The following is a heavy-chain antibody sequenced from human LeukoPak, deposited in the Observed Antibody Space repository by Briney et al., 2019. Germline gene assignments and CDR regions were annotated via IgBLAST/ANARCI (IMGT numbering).Heavy chain of an antibody. CDR3: ARYRNLYYDSSGYYPPDY. CDR2: IYPGDSDT. J-gene: IGHJ4*02. V-gene: IGHV5-51*01. D-gene: IGHD3-22*01. Sequence: GESLKISCKGSGYSFTSYWIGWVRQVPGKGLEWMGIIYPGDSDTRYSPSFQGQVTISADKSISTAYLQWSSLKASDTAMYYCARYRNLYYDSSGYYPPDYWGQGTLVTVSS. CDR1: GYSFTSYW.